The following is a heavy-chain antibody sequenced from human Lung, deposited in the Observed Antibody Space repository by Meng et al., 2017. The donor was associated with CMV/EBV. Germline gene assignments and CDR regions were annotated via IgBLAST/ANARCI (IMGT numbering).Heavy chain of an antibody. Sequence: GESLKISCAASGFTFSSYWMSWVRQAPGKGLEWVASISSSRSYINYADSVKGRFTISRDNAKNSLYLQMSSLRAEDTAVYYCARERLYQPLWGDALDIWGQRTMVTVSS. CDR1: GFTFSSYW. CDR3: ARERLYQPLWGDALDI. D-gene: IGHD2-2*01. CDR2: ISSSRSYI. V-gene: IGHV3-21*01. J-gene: IGHJ3*02.